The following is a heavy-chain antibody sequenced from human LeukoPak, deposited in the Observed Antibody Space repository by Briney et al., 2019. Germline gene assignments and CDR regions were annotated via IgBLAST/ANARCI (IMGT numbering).Heavy chain of an antibody. CDR3: AREGGSYGSGRLGYYFDY. J-gene: IGHJ4*02. CDR1: GGSISSYY. Sequence: SETLSLTCTVSGGSISSYYWSWIRQPPGKGLEWIGYIYYSGSTNYNPSLKSRVTISVDTSKNQFSLKLSSVTAADTAVYYCAREGGSYGSGRLGYYFDYWGQGTLVTVSS. V-gene: IGHV4-59*01. CDR2: IYYSGST. D-gene: IGHD3-10*01.